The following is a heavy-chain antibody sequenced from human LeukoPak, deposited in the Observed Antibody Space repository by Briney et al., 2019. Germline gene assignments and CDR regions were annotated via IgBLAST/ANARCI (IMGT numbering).Heavy chain of an antibody. J-gene: IGHJ4*02. Sequence: ASVKVSCKASGYTFTSYAMNWVRQAPGQGLEWMGWINTNTGNPTYAQGLTGRFVFSLDTSVSTAYLQISSLKAEDTAVYYCARHTDSSGWYVDDYWGQGTLVTVSS. CDR2: INTNTGNP. CDR1: GYTFTSYA. D-gene: IGHD6-19*01. CDR3: ARHTDSSGWYVDDY. V-gene: IGHV7-4-1*02.